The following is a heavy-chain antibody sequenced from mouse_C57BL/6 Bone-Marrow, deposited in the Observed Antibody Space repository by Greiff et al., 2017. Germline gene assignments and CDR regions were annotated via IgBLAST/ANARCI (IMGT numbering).Heavy chain of an antibody. CDR2: IWRGGST. CDR3: AKNRDYGWYFDV. J-gene: IGHJ1*03. V-gene: IGHV2-5*01. D-gene: IGHD2-4*01. CDR1: GFSLTSYG. Sequence: VQLVESGPGLVQPSPSLSITCTVSGFSLTSYGVHWVRQSPGKGLEWLGVIWRGGSTDYNAAFMSRLSITKNNSKSQVFFKMNSLQADDTAIYCCAKNRDYGWYFDVWGTGTTVTVSS.